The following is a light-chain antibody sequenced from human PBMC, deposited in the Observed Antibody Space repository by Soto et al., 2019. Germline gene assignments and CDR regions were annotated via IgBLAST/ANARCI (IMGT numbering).Light chain of an antibody. CDR3: HYYGISPIT. V-gene: IGKV3-20*01. CDR2: AAS. J-gene: IGKJ5*01. Sequence: EIGWTHSPGTLSLSPGETATLSCRATQSVRGAYVAWYRQKPGQSPRLLICAASDRAAGIPDRFRGSGSGTDFTLTISRLEPEDFAMFYCHYYGISPITFGQGTRLEIK. CDR1: QSVRGAY.